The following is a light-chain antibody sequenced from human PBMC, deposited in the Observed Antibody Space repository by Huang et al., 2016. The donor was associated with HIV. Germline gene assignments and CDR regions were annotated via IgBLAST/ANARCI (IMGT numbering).Light chain of an antibody. Sequence: EIVMTQSPATLSVSPGERATVSCRASQSINNNLAWYQQKPGHPPRLLISCSSTRATCIPARFSGSGSGTEFTLTISSLQSEDFAVYYCQHYNNWPWTFGQGTKVEIK. V-gene: IGKV3-15*01. CDR2: CSS. CDR3: QHYNNWPWT. CDR1: QSINNN. J-gene: IGKJ1*01.